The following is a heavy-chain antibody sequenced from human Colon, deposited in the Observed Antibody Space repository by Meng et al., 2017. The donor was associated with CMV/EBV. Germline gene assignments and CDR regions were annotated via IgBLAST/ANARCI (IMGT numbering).Heavy chain of an antibody. CDR2: INPNSGGT. J-gene: IGHJ4*02. V-gene: IGHV1-2*02. Sequence: ASVKVSCKASGYTVTGYYMHWVRQAPGQGLEWMGWINPNSGGTNYAQKFQGRVTMTRDTSISTAYMELSRLRSDDTAVYYCAMYYYDSSGYYYFDYWGQGTLVTVSS. D-gene: IGHD3-22*01. CDR3: AMYYYDSSGYYYFDY. CDR1: GYTVTGYY.